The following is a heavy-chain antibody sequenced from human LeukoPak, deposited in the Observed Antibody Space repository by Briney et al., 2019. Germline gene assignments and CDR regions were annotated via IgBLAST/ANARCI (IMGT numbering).Heavy chain of an antibody. CDR1: GFTFSSYS. D-gene: IGHD3-3*01. V-gene: IGHV3-48*01. CDR2: ISSSSSTI. J-gene: IGHJ6*02. Sequence: PGGSLRLSCAASGFTFSSYSMTWVRQAPGKGLEWVSYISSSSSTIYYADSVKGRFTISRDNAKNSLYLQMNSLRAEDTAVYYCARVKELEWLSFYYYYGMDVWGQGTTVTVSS. CDR3: ARVKELEWLSFYYYYGMDV.